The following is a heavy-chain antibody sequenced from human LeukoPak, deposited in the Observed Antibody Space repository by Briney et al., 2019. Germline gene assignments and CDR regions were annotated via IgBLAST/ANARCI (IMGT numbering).Heavy chain of an antibody. CDR2: INHSGST. Sequence: SETLSLTCAVYGGSFSGYYWSWIRQPPGKGLEWIGEINHSGSTNYNPSLKSRVTISVDTSKNQFSLKLSSVTAADTAVYYCAREGQKNIAVAGKFDYWGRGTLVTVSS. J-gene: IGHJ4*02. CDR3: AREGQKNIAVAGKFDY. D-gene: IGHD6-19*01. V-gene: IGHV4-34*01. CDR1: GGSFSGYY.